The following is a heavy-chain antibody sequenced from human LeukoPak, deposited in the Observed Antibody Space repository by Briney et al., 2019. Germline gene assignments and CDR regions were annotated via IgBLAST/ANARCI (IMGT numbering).Heavy chain of an antibody. CDR2: IKSKTDGGTT. V-gene: IGHV3-15*01. Sequence: PGGSLRLSCAASGFTFRNAWMSWVRRAAGKGLEWVGRIKSKTDGGTTDYAAPVKGRFTISRDDSKTTLYLQMNSLKTEDTAVYYCTTIGARISAAAGTLLDYYYYMDVWGKGTTVTVSS. CDR3: TTIGARISAAAGTLLDYYYYMDV. CDR1: GFTFRNAW. J-gene: IGHJ6*03. D-gene: IGHD6-13*01.